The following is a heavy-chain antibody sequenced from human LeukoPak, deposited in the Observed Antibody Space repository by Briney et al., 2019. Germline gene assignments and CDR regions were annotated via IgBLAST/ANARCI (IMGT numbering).Heavy chain of an antibody. CDR3: ARDRGDYDSSGYYFDY. Sequence: PSGTLSLTCAVSGGSISSSNWWSWVRQPPEKGLEWIGEIYHSGSTNYNPSLKSRVTISVDKSSNQFSLKLSSVTAADTAVYYCARDRGDYDSSGYYFDYWGQGTLVTVSS. V-gene: IGHV4-4*02. CDR2: IYHSGST. J-gene: IGHJ4*02. CDR1: GGSISSSNW. D-gene: IGHD3-22*01.